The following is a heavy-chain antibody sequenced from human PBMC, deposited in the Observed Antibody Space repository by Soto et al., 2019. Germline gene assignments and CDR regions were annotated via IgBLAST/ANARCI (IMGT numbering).Heavy chain of an antibody. CDR1: GGSFSGYY. CDR2: INHSGST. V-gene: IGHV4-34*01. CDR3: ARDQGRAARSGPYYYYYYGMDV. Sequence: SETLSLTCAVYGGSFSGYYWSWIRQPPGKGLEWIGEINHSGSTNYNPSLKSRVTISVDTSKNQFSLKLSSVTAADAAVYYCARDQGRAARSGPYYYYYYGMDVWGQGTTVTVSS. D-gene: IGHD6-6*01. J-gene: IGHJ6*02.